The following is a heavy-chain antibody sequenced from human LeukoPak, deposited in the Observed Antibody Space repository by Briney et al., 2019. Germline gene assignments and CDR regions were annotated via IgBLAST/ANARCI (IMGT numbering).Heavy chain of an antibody. Sequence: PSETLSLTCTVSGGSISSSSYYWGWIRQPPGRGLEYIGSIYYSGSAYYNPSLTSRVIMSVDTSKNQFSLKLSSVAAADTAVYYCARLYSTSGSSHYDAFDVWGQGTMVAVSS. CDR2: IYYSGSA. CDR3: ARLYSTSGSSHYDAFDV. D-gene: IGHD2-2*01. CDR1: GGSISSSSYY. V-gene: IGHV4-39*01. J-gene: IGHJ3*01.